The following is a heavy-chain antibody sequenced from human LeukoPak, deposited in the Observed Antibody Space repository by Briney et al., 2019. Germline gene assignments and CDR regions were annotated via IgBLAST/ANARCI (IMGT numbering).Heavy chain of an antibody. CDR1: GGSINSYY. Sequence: RPSETLSLTCTVSGGSINSYYWSWIRQPAGKGLEWIGRIYTSGSTNYNPSLKSRVTMSVDTSKNQFSLKLSSVTAADTAVYYCASSYFWSGYFPGGIPRDAFDIWGQGTMVTVSS. J-gene: IGHJ3*02. D-gene: IGHD3-3*01. CDR2: IYTSGST. V-gene: IGHV4-4*07. CDR3: ASSYFWSGYFPGGIPRDAFDI.